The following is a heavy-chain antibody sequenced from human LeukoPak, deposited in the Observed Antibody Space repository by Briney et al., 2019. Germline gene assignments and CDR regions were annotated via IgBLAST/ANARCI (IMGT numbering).Heavy chain of an antibody. V-gene: IGHV3-30-3*01. J-gene: IGHJ3*02. CDR1: GFTFSSYA. CDR2: ISYDGSNK. Sequence: GGSLRLSCAASGFTFSSYAMHWVRQAPGKGLEWVAVISYDGSNKYYADSVKGRFTISRDNSKNTLYLQMSSLRAEDTAVYYCARGRVGALRGAFDIWGQGTMVTVSS. CDR3: ARGRVGALRGAFDI. D-gene: IGHD1-26*01.